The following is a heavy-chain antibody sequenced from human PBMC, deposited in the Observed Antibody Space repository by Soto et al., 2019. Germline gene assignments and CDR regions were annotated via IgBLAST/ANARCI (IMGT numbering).Heavy chain of an antibody. J-gene: IGHJ5*02. CDR3: ALVPAAMEPNWFDP. CDR1: GYTLTELS. CDR2: FDPEDGET. D-gene: IGHD2-2*01. V-gene: IGHV1-24*01. Sequence: ASVKVSCKVSGYTLTELSMHWVRQAPGKGLEWMGGFDPEDGETIYAQKFQGRVTMTEDTSTDTAYMELSSLRSEDTAVYYCALVPAAMEPNWFDPWGQGTLVTVSS.